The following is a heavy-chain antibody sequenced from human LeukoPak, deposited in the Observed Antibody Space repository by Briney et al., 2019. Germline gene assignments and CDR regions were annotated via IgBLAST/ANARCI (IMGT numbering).Heavy chain of an antibody. CDR2: ISAYNGNT. CDR1: SYTFTSNG. V-gene: IGHV1-18*01. J-gene: IGHJ4*02. D-gene: IGHD6-19*01. CDR3: ARDLGIAVAGTWGY. Sequence: ASVKVYCKASSYTFTSNGSIWVRQAPGQGLEWMGWISAYNGNTNYAQKLQGRVTMTTDTSTSTAYMELRSLRSDDTAVYYCARDLGIAVAGTWGYWGQGTLVTVSS.